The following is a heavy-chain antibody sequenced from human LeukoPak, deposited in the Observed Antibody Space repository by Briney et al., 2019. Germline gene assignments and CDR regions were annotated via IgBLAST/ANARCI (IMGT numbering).Heavy chain of an antibody. D-gene: IGHD3-22*01. Sequence: SETLSLTCTVSGSGYSISGGYYWGWIRQPPGKGLEWIGSIYHSGSTYYNPSLKSRATISVDTSKNQFSLKLKSVTAADTAVYYCAGQFDSSGSYFYWGQGTLVTVSS. V-gene: IGHV4-38-2*02. J-gene: IGHJ4*02. CDR2: IYHSGST. CDR3: AGQFDSSGSYFY. CDR1: GSGYSISGGYY.